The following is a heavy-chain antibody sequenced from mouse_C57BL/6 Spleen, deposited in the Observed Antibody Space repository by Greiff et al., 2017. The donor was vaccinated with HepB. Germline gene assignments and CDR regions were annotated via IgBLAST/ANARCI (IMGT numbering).Heavy chain of an antibody. J-gene: IGHJ3*01. CDR2: IYPRSGNT. CDR1: GYTFTSYG. CDR3: ARRNYGSSYEAWFAY. Sequence: QVQLQQSGAELARPGASVKLSCKASGYTFTSYGISWVKQRTGQGLEWIGEIYPRSGNTYYTEKFKGKATLTADKSSSTAYMELRSLTSEDSAVYFCARRNYGSSYEAWFAYWGQGSLVTVSA. D-gene: IGHD1-1*01. V-gene: IGHV1-81*01.